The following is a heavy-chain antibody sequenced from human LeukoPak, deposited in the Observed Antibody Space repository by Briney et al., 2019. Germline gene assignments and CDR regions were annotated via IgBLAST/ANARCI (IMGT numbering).Heavy chain of an antibody. J-gene: IGHJ4*02. CDR2: INQGGSET. D-gene: IGHD4-23*01. CDR1: GFPFTNYW. Sequence: GGSLRLSCTASGFPFTNYWMIWVRQAPGKRPEWVGNINQGGSETNYVDSVKGRFSISRDNAKTSLYLQMNSLRGEDTAGYYCATDRKVGTWDPRFDYWGQGALVTVSS. V-gene: IGHV3-7*01. CDR3: ATDRKVGTWDPRFDY.